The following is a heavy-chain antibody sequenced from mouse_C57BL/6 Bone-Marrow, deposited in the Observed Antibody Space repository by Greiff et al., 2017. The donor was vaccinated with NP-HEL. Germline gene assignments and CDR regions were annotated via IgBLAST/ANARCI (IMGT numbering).Heavy chain of an antibody. V-gene: IGHV5-12*01. CDR2: ISNGGGST. Sequence: EVQVVESGGGLVQPGGSLKLSCAASGFTFSDYYMYWVRQTPEKRLEWVAYISNGGGSTYYPDTVKGRFTISRDNAKNTLYLQMSRLKSEDTAMYYCARHPTYWGQGTSVTVSS. CDR1: GFTFSDYY. CDR3: ARHPTY. J-gene: IGHJ4*01.